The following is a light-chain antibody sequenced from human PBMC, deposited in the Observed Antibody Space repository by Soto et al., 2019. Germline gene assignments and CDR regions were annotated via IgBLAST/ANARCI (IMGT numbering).Light chain of an antibody. Sequence: EIVLTQSPGTLSLSPGERATLSCRASQSVSRDYLAWYQQKPGQAPRLLIYGASSRATGIPDRFSGSGSGTDFTLTISRLEPEDFAVYYCQQYGSSPPNTFGQGTKLEIK. CDR2: GAS. CDR1: QSVSRDY. CDR3: QQYGSSPPNT. V-gene: IGKV3-20*01. J-gene: IGKJ2*01.